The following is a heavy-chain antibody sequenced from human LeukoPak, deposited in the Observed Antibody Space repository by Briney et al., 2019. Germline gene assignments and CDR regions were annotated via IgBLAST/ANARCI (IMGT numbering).Heavy chain of an antibody. Sequence: PSETLSLTCSVSGDSISSYYWNWIRQPAGEGLEWIGRVDTSGRTNYNPSLKSRLTMSLDTSKNQFSLRVSSVTAADTAVYYCARGGSLAYNWIDPWGQGILVTVSS. CDR2: VDTSGRT. V-gene: IGHV4-4*07. D-gene: IGHD6-13*01. J-gene: IGHJ5*02. CDR3: ARGGSLAYNWIDP. CDR1: GDSISSYY.